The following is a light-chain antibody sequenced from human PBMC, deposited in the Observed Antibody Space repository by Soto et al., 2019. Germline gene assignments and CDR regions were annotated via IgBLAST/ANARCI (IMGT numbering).Light chain of an antibody. Sequence: DIQMTQSPSSLSASVGDRVTITCRAGQRISNYLNWYQQKPGKAPKLLIYAASSLQSGVPSRFSGSGSGTDFTLTISSLQPEDFATYYCQQYNSYTWTFGQGTKVEIK. CDR3: QQYNSYTWT. CDR1: QRISNY. J-gene: IGKJ1*01. V-gene: IGKV1-39*01. CDR2: AAS.